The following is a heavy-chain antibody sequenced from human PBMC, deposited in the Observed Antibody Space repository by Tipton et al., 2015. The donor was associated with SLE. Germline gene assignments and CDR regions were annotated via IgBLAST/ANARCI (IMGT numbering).Heavy chain of an antibody. J-gene: IGHJ4*02. D-gene: IGHD2-21*01. CDR1: GYTFIGHG. V-gene: IGHV1-18*01. CDR2: ISIYSGLANT. Sequence: QSGAEVKKPGASVKVSCKASGYTFIGHGISWVRQAPGQGLEWMAWISIYSGLANTKYAPRFQDRVTMTTDTSTSTAYLELRSLRSDDTAVYYCAILGVGCANCWYSFDLWGQGALVTVSS. CDR3: AILGVGCANCWYSFDL.